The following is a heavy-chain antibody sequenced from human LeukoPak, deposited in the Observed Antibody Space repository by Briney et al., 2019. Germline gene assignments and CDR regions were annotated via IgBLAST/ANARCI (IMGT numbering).Heavy chain of an antibody. J-gene: IGHJ4*02. CDR1: GGSITSTNW. D-gene: IGHD1-26*01. Sequence: SETLSLTCGVSGGSITSTNWWSWVRQPPGQGLEWIGEVSLSGLTNYNPSLKSRVTISVDKSKNQFSLQMTSVTAADTAVYYCARWIVGATTSFDCWGQGTLVTVSS. V-gene: IGHV4-4*02. CDR2: VSLSGLT. CDR3: ARWIVGATTSFDC.